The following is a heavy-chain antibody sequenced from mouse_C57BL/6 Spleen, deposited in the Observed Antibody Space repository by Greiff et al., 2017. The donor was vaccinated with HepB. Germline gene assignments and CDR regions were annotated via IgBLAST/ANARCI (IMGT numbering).Heavy chain of an antibody. V-gene: IGHV1-50*01. CDR3: ARSRIATVVARYFDV. Sequence: QVHVKQPGAELVKPGASVKLSCKASGYTFTSYWMQWVKQRPGQGLEWIGEIDPSDSYTNYNQKFKGKATLTVDKSSSTAYMQLSSLTSEDSAVYYCARSRIATVVARYFDVWGTGTTVTVSS. J-gene: IGHJ1*03. CDR1: GYTFTSYW. D-gene: IGHD1-1*01. CDR2: IDPSDSYT.